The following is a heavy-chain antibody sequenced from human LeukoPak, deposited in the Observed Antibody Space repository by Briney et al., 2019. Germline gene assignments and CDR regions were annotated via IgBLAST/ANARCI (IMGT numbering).Heavy chain of an antibody. CDR3: ARDPTYYYDSSGYYPNVGYFQH. V-gene: IGHV3-21*01. J-gene: IGHJ1*01. D-gene: IGHD3-22*01. CDR2: ISSSSSYI. Sequence: GGSLRLSCAASGFTFSSYSMNWVRQAPGKGLEWVSSISSSSSYIYYADSVKGRFTISRDNAKNSLYLQMNSLRAEDTAVYYCARDPTYYYDSSGYYPNVGYFQHWGQGTLVAVSS. CDR1: GFTFSSYS.